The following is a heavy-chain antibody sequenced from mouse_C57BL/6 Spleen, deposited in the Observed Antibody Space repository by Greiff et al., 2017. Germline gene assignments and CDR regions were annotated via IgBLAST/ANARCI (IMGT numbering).Heavy chain of an antibody. CDR3: ARDYGSSFDY. D-gene: IGHD1-1*01. CDR2: IYIGNGYT. Sequence: VQLQQSGAELVRPGSSVKMSCKTSGYTFTSYGINWVKQRPGQGLEWIGYIYIGNGYTVYNEKFKGKATLTSDTSSSTAYMQLSSLTSEDSAIYFCARDYGSSFDYWGQGTTLTVSS. J-gene: IGHJ2*01. V-gene: IGHV1-58*01. CDR1: GYTFTSYG.